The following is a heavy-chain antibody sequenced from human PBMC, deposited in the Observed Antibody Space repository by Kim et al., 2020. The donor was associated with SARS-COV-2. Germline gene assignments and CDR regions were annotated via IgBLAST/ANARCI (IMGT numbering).Heavy chain of an antibody. CDR1: GYTFTSYA. CDR3: ARDWHCSSTSCYYWFDP. D-gene: IGHD2-2*01. Sequence: ASVKVSCKASGYTFTSYAMHWVRQAPGQRLEWMGWINAGNGNTKYSQKFQGRVTITRDTSASTAYMELSSLRSEDTAVYYCARDWHCSSTSCYYWFDPWGQGTLVTVSS. CDR2: INAGNGNT. J-gene: IGHJ5*02. V-gene: IGHV1-3*01.